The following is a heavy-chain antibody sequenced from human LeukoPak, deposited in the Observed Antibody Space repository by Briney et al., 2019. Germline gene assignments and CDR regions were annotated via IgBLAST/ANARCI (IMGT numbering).Heavy chain of an antibody. CDR3: ARGPQDAAAPADV. V-gene: IGHV3-7*01. Sequence: PGGSLRLSCAASGFTFSSYAMSWVRQAPGKGLEWVAHINQDASDKNYVDSVKGRFTVFRDNAKNSLYLQMHSLRVGDTAVYYCARGPQDAAAPADVWGKGTTVIVSS. J-gene: IGHJ6*04. CDR2: INQDASDK. CDR1: GFTFSSYA. D-gene: IGHD2-2*01.